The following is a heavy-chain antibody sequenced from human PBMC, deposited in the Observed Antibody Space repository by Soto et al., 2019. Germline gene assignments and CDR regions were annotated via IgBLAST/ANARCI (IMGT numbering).Heavy chain of an antibody. CDR3: ATVFDV. V-gene: IGHV3-74*01. D-gene: IGHD4-17*01. J-gene: IGHJ4*02. Sequence: GGSLRLSCAASGVTFRSHRIHWVRQAPGKGLEWVSRIDTDGGGTSYADSVKGRLTISTDNAENTVYLQMNGLRVEDTAVYYCATVFDVWGQGTLVTVSS. CDR1: GVTFRSHR. CDR2: IDTDGGGT.